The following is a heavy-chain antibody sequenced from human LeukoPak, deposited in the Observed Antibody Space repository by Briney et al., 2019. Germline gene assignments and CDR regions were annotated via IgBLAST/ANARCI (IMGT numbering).Heavy chain of an antibody. CDR1: GGSISSGSYY. CDR3: ARDVGDTVYYYYGVDV. Sequence: SQTLSLTCTVSGGSISSGSYYWSWIRQPAGKGLEWIGRIYTSGSTNYNPSLKSRVTISVDTFKNQFSLKLSSVTAADTAVYYCARDVGDTVYYYYGVDVWGQGTTVTVSS. V-gene: IGHV4-61*02. CDR2: IYTSGST. D-gene: IGHD1-26*01. J-gene: IGHJ6*02.